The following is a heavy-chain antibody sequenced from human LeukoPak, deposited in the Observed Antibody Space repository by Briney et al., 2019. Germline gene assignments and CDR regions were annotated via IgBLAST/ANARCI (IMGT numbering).Heavy chain of an antibody. CDR1: GFTFSDHY. D-gene: IGHD3-10*01. CDR2: ITGSGNSI. CDR3: ASLRDFFASGSYYKGGYFDH. J-gene: IGHJ4*02. Sequence: GGSLRLSCVASGFTFSDHYMGWVRQAPGKGLEWISYITGSGNSINYADSVKGRFTISRDNAEDSLYLQMNNLRADDTAVYYCASLRDFFASGSYYKGGYFDHWGQGILVTVSS. V-gene: IGHV3-11*01.